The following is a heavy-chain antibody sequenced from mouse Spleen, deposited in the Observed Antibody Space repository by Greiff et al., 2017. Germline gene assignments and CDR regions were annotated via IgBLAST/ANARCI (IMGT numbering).Heavy chain of an antibody. V-gene: IGHV14-3*02. CDR3: AMITTGLGY. Sequence: EVQLQQSGAELVKPGASVKLSCTASGFTIKDTYMHWVKQRPEQGLEWIGRIDPANGNTKYDPKFQGKATITADTSSNTAYLQLSSLTSEDTAVYYCAMITTGLGYWGQGTTLTVSS. CDR1: GFTIKDTY. J-gene: IGHJ2*01. CDR2: IDPANGNT. D-gene: IGHD2-4*01.